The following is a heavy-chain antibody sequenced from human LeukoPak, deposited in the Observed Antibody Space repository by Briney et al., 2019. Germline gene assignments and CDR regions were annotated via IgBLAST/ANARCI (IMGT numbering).Heavy chain of an antibody. CDR1: DLIFSDA. J-gene: IGHJ4*02. CDR2: ISGSGGST. V-gene: IGHV3-23*01. D-gene: IGHD1-26*01. CDR3: AKDVGKWESLHFFDY. Sequence: GGSLRLSCAASDLIFSDAWMGWVRQAPGKGLEWVSAISGSGGSTYYADSVKGRFTISRDDSRNTLYLQMNSLRGDDTAVYYCAKDVGKWESLHFFDYWGQGTLVTVSS.